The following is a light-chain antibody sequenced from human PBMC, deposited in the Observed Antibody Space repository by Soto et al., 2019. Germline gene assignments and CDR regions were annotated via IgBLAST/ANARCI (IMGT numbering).Light chain of an antibody. V-gene: IGLV7-46*01. CDR1: TGAVTNGHY. CDR3: LLSYNGPYV. Sequence: QAVVTQEPSLTVSPGGTVTLTCGSSTGAVTNGHYPYWFQQKPGQAPRTLIYDTTNRHSWTPALFSGSLLGGKAALTLSGAQPEDEAEYYCLLSYNGPYVFGTGTQVTVL. J-gene: IGLJ1*01. CDR2: DTT.